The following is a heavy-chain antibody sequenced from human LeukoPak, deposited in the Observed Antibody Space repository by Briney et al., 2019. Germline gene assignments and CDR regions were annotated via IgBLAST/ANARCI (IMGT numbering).Heavy chain of an antibody. Sequence: PGGSLRLSCAASGFTFSSYWMSWVRQAPGKGLEWVANIKKDGSPNYYVDSVKGRFTISKDNAKNSLYLQMNSLRAEDTAVYYCAMTVTPGSGAFDIWGQGTMVTVSS. D-gene: IGHD4-17*01. J-gene: IGHJ3*02. CDR3: AMTVTPGSGAFDI. CDR2: IKKDGSPN. V-gene: IGHV3-7*03. CDR1: GFTFSSYW.